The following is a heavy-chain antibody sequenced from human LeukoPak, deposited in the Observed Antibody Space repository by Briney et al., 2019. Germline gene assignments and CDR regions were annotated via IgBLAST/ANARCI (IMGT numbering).Heavy chain of an antibody. V-gene: IGHV4-38-2*02. CDR3: ARDSRYSSSWTDFDY. J-gene: IGHJ4*02. CDR2: IYHSGNT. CDR1: GYSISSDYY. Sequence: SETLSLTCTVSGYSISSDYYWGWIRQPPGKGLEWIGTIYHSGNTYYNPSLKSRVTMSVDTSKNQFSLKLTSVTAADTAVYYCARDSRYSSSWTDFDYWGQGTLVTVSS. D-gene: IGHD6-13*01.